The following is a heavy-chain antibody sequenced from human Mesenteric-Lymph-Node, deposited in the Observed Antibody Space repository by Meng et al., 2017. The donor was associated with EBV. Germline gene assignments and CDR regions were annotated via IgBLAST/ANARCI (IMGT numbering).Heavy chain of an antibody. CDR2: IYHSGST. CDR1: GASISSDNW. CDR3: ARVGQWLPIDY. D-gene: IGHD6-19*01. Sequence: QVKLQESGPGLVKPSGSLSLTCAVSGASISSDNWWSWVRQPPGKGLEWIGEIYHSGSTNYNPSLKSRVTISVDKSKNQFSLNLSFVTAADTAVYYCARVGQWLPIDYWGQGTLVTVSS. J-gene: IGHJ4*02. V-gene: IGHV4-4*02.